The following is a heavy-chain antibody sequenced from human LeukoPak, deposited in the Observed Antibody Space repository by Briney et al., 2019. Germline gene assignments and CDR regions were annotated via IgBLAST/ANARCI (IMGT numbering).Heavy chain of an antibody. D-gene: IGHD3-22*01. CDR3: ASTDSSGYYKERFDY. CDR2: IIPIFGIA. V-gene: IGHV1-69*04. J-gene: IGHJ4*02. Sequence: SVKVSCKASGGTFISYAITWVRPAPGQGLEWMGRIIPIFGIANYAQKFQGRVTITADKSTSTAYMELSSLRSEDTAVYYCASTDSSGYYKERFDYWGQGTLVTVSS. CDR1: GGTFISYA.